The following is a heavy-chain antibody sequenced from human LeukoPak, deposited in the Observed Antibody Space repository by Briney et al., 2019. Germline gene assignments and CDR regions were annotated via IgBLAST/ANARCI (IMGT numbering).Heavy chain of an antibody. J-gene: IGHJ4*02. CDR3: AKAKGGERYGNYFDY. D-gene: IGHD3-16*01. V-gene: IGHV3-48*01. Sequence: GGSLRLSCAASGFTFSSYSMNWVRQAPGKGLEWVSYITSSSSIIYYADSVKGRFTISRDNSKNTLYLQMNSLRAEDTAVYYCAKAKGGERYGNYFDYWGQGTLVTVSS. CDR1: GFTFSSYS. CDR2: ITSSSSII.